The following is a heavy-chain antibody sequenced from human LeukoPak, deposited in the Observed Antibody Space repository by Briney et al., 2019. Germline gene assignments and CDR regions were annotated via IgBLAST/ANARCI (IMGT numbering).Heavy chain of an antibody. Sequence: SETLSLTCTVSGGSISSYYWSWIRQPPGKGLEWIGYIYYSGSTNYNPSLKGRVTISVDTSKNQFSLKLSSVTAADTAVYYCARSPLMYYDFWSGYSYGMDVWGQGTTVTVSS. V-gene: IGHV4-59*01. CDR1: GGSISSYY. D-gene: IGHD3-3*01. J-gene: IGHJ6*02. CDR3: ARSPLMYYDFWSGYSYGMDV. CDR2: IYYSGST.